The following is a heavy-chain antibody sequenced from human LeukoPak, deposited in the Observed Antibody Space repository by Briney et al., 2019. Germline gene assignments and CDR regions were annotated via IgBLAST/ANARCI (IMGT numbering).Heavy chain of an antibody. Sequence: GAPVKVSCKTSGYTFTIYGVSWVRQAPGQGLEWMGLISAYGNTNYAQNLQGRVTMTTDTSTSTAYMELRSLRSDDTAVYYCARGIIGYYFDYRGRGTLVTVSS. D-gene: IGHD2-15*01. J-gene: IGHJ4*02. CDR3: ARGIIGYYFDY. CDR2: ISAYGNT. CDR1: GYTFTIYG. V-gene: IGHV1-18*01.